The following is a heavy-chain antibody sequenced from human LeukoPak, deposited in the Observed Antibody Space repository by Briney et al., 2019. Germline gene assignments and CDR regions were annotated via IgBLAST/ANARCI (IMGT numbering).Heavy chain of an antibody. Sequence: ASVKVSCKVSGYTLTELSMHWVRQAPGKGLEWMGGFDPEDGETIYAQKFQGRVTITRDTSASTAYMELSSLRSEDTAVYYCARSPVVPAAIEGLWGQGTLVTVSS. J-gene: IGHJ4*02. V-gene: IGHV1-24*01. D-gene: IGHD2-2*01. CDR1: GYTLTELS. CDR3: ARSPVVPAAIEGL. CDR2: FDPEDGET.